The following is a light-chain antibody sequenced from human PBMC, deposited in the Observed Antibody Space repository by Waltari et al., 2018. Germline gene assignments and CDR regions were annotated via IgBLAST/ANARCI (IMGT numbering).Light chain of an antibody. CDR1: SRRSYY. V-gene: IGLV3-19*01. CDR2: GKN. CDR3: NSRDSSGNHLRV. Sequence: SSELTQDPAVSVALGQTVRITCQGDSRRSYYASWYQQKPGQAPVLVIYGKNNRPSGIQDRFSGSSSGNTASLTITGAQAEDEADYYCNSRDSSGNHLRVFGGGTKLTVL. J-gene: IGLJ3*02.